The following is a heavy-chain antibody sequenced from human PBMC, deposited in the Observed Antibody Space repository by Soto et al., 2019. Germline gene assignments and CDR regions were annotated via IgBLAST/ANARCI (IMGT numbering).Heavy chain of an antibody. D-gene: IGHD2-15*01. CDR3: ARGGGFSPYYYNLDV. CDR1: GYTLNTYY. J-gene: IGHJ6*02. Sequence: ASVKVSCKASGYTLNTYYMHWVRQAPGQGPEWMGIISPRGGGTTYAQNFQDRVTMTSDTSSSTVYMELSSLRSEDTAVYYCARGGGFSPYYYNLDVWGQGTTVTVSS. CDR2: ISPRGGGT. V-gene: IGHV1-46*02.